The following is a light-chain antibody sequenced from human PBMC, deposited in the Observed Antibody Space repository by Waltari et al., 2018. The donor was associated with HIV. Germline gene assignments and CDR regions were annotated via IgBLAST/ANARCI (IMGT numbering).Light chain of an antibody. Sequence: EKVMTQSPATLSVSPGERATLSCRASQTINNNLAWYQQKPGQAPQLLVYGASTRAAGAPARFSGSGSGTEFTLTITSLQSEELAIYYCQQYNNWPQTFGQGTKVEIK. CDR3: QQYNNWPQT. CDR2: GAS. V-gene: IGKV3-15*01. J-gene: IGKJ2*01. CDR1: QTINNN.